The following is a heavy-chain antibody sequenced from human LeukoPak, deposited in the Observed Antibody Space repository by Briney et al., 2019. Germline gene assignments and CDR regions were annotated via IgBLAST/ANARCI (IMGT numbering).Heavy chain of an antibody. D-gene: IGHD3-3*01. CDR2: INAGNGNT. CDR1: GYTFTNYA. CDR3: ARTLWSGPESYFDY. Sequence: ASVKVSCKASGYTFTNYAMHWVRQAPGQRLEWMGWINAGNGNTKYSQKFQGRVTINGDTSASTAYMELSSLRSEDTAVYYCARTLWSGPESYFDYWGQGTLVTVSS. J-gene: IGHJ4*02. V-gene: IGHV1-3*01.